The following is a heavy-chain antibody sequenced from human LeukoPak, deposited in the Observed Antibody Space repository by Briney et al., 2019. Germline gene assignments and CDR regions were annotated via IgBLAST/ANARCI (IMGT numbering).Heavy chain of an antibody. D-gene: IGHD5-18*01. CDR3: ARGRPLWDL. V-gene: IGHV7-4-1*02. J-gene: IGHJ4*02. CDR1: GYTFTNEP. CDR2: INTHTGNP. Sequence: ASVKVSCKSYGYTFTNEPLNWVRQAPGQGLEWMGWINTHTGNPTYAQGFTGRFVLSLDTSVSTAHLQITNLKTDDTAVYYCARGRPLWDLWGQGTLVTVSS.